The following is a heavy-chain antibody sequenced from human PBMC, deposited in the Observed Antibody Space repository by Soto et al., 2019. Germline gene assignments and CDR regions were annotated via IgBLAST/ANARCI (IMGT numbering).Heavy chain of an antibody. Sequence: ASVKVSCKASGYNFTSHYMNWVRQAPGKGLESMGIMYPSGCRTIYAQKFQGRVSMTRDTFTRTVYMELSSLRSEDTAVYYCARVGYYSAGTTVHYNGRDVWGQGTTVTV. J-gene: IGHJ6*02. CDR3: ARVGYYSAGTTVHYNGRDV. D-gene: IGHD3-3*01. CDR2: MYPSGCRT. V-gene: IGHV1-46*01. CDR1: GYNFTSHY.